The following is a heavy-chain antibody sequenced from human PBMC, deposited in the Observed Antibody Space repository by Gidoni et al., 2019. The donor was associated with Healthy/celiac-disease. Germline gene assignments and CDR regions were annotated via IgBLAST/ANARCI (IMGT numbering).Heavy chain of an antibody. D-gene: IGHD3-3*01. Sequence: EVQLVESGGGLIQPGGSLRLSCAASGFTVTSNYMSWVRQAPGKGLEWVSVIYSGGSTDYADAVKGRFTISRENSKNTLYLQMNSLRAEDTAVYYCAREGRHYDCWRGFGEVYYGMDVWGQGTTVTVSS. V-gene: IGHV3-53*01. CDR1: GFTVTSNY. J-gene: IGHJ6*02. CDR3: AREGRHYDCWRGFGEVYYGMDV. CDR2: IYSGGST.